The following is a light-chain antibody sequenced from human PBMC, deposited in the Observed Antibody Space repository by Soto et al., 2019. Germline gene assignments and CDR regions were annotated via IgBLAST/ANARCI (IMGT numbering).Light chain of an antibody. CDR3: QVWDTSSDHVV. V-gene: IGLV3-21*02. CDR2: DDS. CDR1: NIGSKS. J-gene: IGLJ2*01. Sequence: SYELTQPPSVSVAPGQTARITCGGNNIGSKSVHWYQQKPGRAPVLVLYDDSGRPSGIPERFSGSNSGNTATLTLSRVEAGDEADYYCQVWDTSSDHVVFGGGTKVTVL.